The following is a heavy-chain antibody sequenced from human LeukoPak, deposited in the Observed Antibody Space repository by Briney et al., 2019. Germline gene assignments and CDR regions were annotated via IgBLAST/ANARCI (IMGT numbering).Heavy chain of an antibody. V-gene: IGHV3-48*04. Sequence: GGSLRLSCAASGFTFSSYSMNWVRQAPGKGLEWVSYISSSSTIYYADSVKGRFTISGDNAKNSLYLQMNSLRAEDTAVYYCASTPTTYYYYYYMDVWGKGTTVTVSS. D-gene: IGHD1-14*01. CDR2: ISSSSTI. CDR1: GFTFSSYS. J-gene: IGHJ6*03. CDR3: ASTPTTYYYYYYMDV.